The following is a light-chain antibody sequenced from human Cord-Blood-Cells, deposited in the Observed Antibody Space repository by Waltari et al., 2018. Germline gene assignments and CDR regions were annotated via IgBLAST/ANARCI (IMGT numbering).Light chain of an antibody. Sequence: QSALTQPASVSGSPGQSITISCTGPRSDVWSYNLVSWYQQHPGKAPKLMIYEGSKRPSGVSNRFSGSKSGNTASLTISGLQAEDEADYYCCSYAGSSTWVFGGGTKLTVL. CDR2: EGS. CDR3: CSYAGSSTWV. CDR1: RSDVWSYNL. V-gene: IGLV2-23*01. J-gene: IGLJ3*02.